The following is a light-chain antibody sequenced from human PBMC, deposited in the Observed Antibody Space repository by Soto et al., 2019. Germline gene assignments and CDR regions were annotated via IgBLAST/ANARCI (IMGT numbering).Light chain of an antibody. J-gene: IGKJ1*01. Sequence: EIVLTQSPGTLSLSPGERATLSCRASQSVSSSYLAWYQQKPGQAPRLLIYGASSRATGIPDRFSGSGSGTDFTLTISRLEPEGFAVYYCQQYGSSHWTFGQGTKVDI. V-gene: IGKV3-20*01. CDR1: QSVSSSY. CDR3: QQYGSSHWT. CDR2: GAS.